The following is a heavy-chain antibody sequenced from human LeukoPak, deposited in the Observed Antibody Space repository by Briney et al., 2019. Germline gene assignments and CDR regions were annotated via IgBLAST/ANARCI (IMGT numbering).Heavy chain of an antibody. J-gene: IGHJ4*02. V-gene: IGHV4-39*07. Sequence: WETLSLTCTVSGGSISSSSYYWGWIRQPPGKGLEWIGSIYYSGSTYYNPSLKSRVTISVDTSKNQFSLKLSSVTAADTAVYYCAGAYYYDSSGYNYWGQGTLVTVSS. CDR3: AGAYYYDSSGYNY. D-gene: IGHD3-22*01. CDR1: GGSISSSSYY. CDR2: IYYSGST.